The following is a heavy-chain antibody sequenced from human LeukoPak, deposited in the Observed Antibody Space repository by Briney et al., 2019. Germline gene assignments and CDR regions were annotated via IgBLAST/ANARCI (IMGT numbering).Heavy chain of an antibody. D-gene: IGHD3-22*01. V-gene: IGHV1-2*02. Sequence: ASVTVSCKTSGYTFTGYYMHWVRQAPGQGLEWMGWINPNSGGTNYAQKFQGRVTMTRDTSISTAYMELSRLRSDDTAVYYCARGHGKNYYDSSGYPPYFDYWGQGTLVTVSS. J-gene: IGHJ4*02. CDR2: INPNSGGT. CDR1: GYTFTGYY. CDR3: ARGHGKNYYDSSGYPPYFDY.